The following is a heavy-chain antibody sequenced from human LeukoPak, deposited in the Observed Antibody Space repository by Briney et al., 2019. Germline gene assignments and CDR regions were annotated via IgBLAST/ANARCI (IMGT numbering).Heavy chain of an antibody. CDR2: INPNNGDT. CDR1: GYTFTTYF. V-gene: IGHV1-2*02. CDR3: ARFPDSWNYDY. J-gene: IGHJ4*02. D-gene: IGHD1-7*01. Sequence: ASVKVSCKASGYTFTTYFIHWVRQAPGQGLQWMGWINPNNGDTNYAQEFQGRVTLTRDTSISAVYMDLSSLRSDDTAVYYCARFPDSWNYDYWGQGTLVTVSS.